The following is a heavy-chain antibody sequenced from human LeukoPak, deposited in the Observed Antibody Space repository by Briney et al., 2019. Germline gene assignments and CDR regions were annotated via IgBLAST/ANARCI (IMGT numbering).Heavy chain of an antibody. CDR2: INHSGST. CDR1: GGSFGGYY. Sequence: PSETLSLTCAVYGGSFGGYYWSWIRQPPGKGLEWIGEINHSGSTNYNPSLKSRVTISVDTSKNQFSLKLSSVTAADTAVYYCARAKGTYYYDSSGYYHYYYYYGMDVWGQGTTVTVSS. D-gene: IGHD3-22*01. CDR3: ARAKGTYYYDSSGYYHYYYYYGMDV. J-gene: IGHJ6*02. V-gene: IGHV4-34*01.